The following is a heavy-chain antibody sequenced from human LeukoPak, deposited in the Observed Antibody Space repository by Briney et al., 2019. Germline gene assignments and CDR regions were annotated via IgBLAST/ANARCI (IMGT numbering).Heavy chain of an antibody. CDR2: INPNSGGT. Sequence: ASVKVSCKASGYTFTGYYTHWVRQAPGQGLEWMGWINPNSGGTNYAQKFQGRVTMTRDTSISTAYMELSRLRSDDTAVYYCARNIVVVPAATSGYYGMDVWGQGTTVTVSS. V-gene: IGHV1-2*02. CDR3: ARNIVVVPAATSGYYGMDV. D-gene: IGHD2-2*01. CDR1: GYTFTGYY. J-gene: IGHJ6*02.